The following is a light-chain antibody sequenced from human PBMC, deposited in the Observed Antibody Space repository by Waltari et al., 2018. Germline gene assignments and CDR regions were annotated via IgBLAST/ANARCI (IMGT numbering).Light chain of an antibody. CDR1: SSDVGGDNY. J-gene: IGLJ1*01. CDR2: DVS. CDR3: SSYRTSSTLTYV. Sequence: QSALTQPASVSGSPGQSITISRTGTSSDVGGDNYVSWYQHHPGKAPKLMIYDVSNRPSGVSNRFSGSKSGNTASLTISGLQAEDEADYYCSSYRTSSTLTYVFGTGTKVTVL. V-gene: IGLV2-14*03.